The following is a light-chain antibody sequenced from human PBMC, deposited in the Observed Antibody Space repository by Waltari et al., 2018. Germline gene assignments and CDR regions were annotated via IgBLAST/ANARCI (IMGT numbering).Light chain of an antibody. J-gene: IGKJ1*01. CDR3: QQYTSPPWT. CDR1: QSINSW. Sequence: DIQMTQSPSTLSASVGDRVTITCRASQSINSWLAWYQQQPGKAPKLLIQKASILESGVPSRFSGSGSGTEFTLTISSLQPDDFATYFCQQYTSPPWTFGQGTKVEIK. V-gene: IGKV1-5*03. CDR2: KAS.